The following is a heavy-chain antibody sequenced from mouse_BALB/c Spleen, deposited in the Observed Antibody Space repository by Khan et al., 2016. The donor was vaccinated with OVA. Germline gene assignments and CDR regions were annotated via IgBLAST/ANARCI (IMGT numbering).Heavy chain of an antibody. Sequence: EVELVESGGGLVKPGGSLKLSCAASGFTFSNFAMSWVRQTPEKRLEWVATINSDGSYTYFPDSVKGRFTISRDNAKNALYLQMSRLRSEDTAMYYCARHNYGPFAYWGQGTLLTVSA. CDR3: ARHNYGPFAY. CDR1: GFTFSNFA. D-gene: IGHD1-1*01. J-gene: IGHJ3*01. V-gene: IGHV5-9-3*01. CDR2: INSDGSYT.